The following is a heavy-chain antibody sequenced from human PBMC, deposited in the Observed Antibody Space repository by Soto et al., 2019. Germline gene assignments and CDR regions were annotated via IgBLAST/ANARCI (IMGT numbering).Heavy chain of an antibody. CDR2: ISGSGGST. CDR3: AKAVQLWPAGGMDV. Sequence: GGSLRLSCAASGFTFSSYAMSWVRQAPGKGLEWVSAISGSGGSTYYADSVKGRFTISRDNSKNTLYLQMNSLRAEDTAVYYCAKAVQLWPAGGMDVWGQGTTVTVSS. D-gene: IGHD5-18*01. CDR1: GFTFSSYA. V-gene: IGHV3-23*01. J-gene: IGHJ6*02.